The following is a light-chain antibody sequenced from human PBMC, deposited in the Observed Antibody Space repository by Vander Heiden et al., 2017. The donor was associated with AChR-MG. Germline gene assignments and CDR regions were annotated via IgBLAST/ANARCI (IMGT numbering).Light chain of an antibody. Sequence: SDHLTHPPSASRSLGQMARITCSGDALPNKYAYWCQRKPGQSPVLLIYYDSERPSGIPERFSGSSSGNTATLNISGVQAEDEADYYCLLADSSGSLGVFGAGTKLTVL. CDR2: YDS. CDR3: LLADSSGSLGV. J-gene: IGLJ2*01. V-gene: IGLV3-16*01. CDR1: ALPNKY.